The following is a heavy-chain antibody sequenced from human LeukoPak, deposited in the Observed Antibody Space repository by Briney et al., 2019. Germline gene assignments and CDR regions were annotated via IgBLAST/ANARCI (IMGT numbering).Heavy chain of an antibody. Sequence: SQTLSLTCAISGDSVSSNSAAWNWIRQSPSRGLEWLGRTYYRSKWYNDYAVSVESRITINPDTSKNQFSLQLNSVTPEDTAVYYCARARDYYDSSGSDSDAFDIWGQGTMVTVSS. J-gene: IGHJ3*02. CDR3: ARARDYYDSSGSDSDAFDI. CDR2: TYYRSKWYN. D-gene: IGHD3-22*01. CDR1: GDSVSSNSAA. V-gene: IGHV6-1*01.